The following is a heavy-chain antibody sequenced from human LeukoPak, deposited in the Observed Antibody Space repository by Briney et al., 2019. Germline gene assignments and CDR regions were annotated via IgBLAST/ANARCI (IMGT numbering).Heavy chain of an antibody. Sequence: GGSLRLSCAASGFTFSSYEMNWVRQAPGKGLEWVSSISSSSSYIYYADSVKGRFTISRDNAKNSLYLQMNSLRAEDTAVYYCARDRGYCSGGSCFLAADYYYYGMDVWGQGTTVTVSS. V-gene: IGHV3-21*01. CDR2: ISSSSSYI. CDR1: GFTFSSYE. CDR3: ARDRGYCSGGSCFLAADYYYYGMDV. D-gene: IGHD2-15*01. J-gene: IGHJ6*02.